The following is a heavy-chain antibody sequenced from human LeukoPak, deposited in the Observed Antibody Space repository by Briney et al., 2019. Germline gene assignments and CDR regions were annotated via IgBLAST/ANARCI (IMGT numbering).Heavy chain of an antibody. Sequence: QTGGSLRLSCAASGFTFSSYAMSWIRQAPGKGLEWVSVISGSGSSTYYADSVKGRFTISRDNSKNTLYLQMNSLRVEDTAVYYCAKTPGGYYDILTGYYPFDYWGQGTLVTVSS. J-gene: IGHJ4*02. CDR2: ISGSGSST. CDR1: GFTFSSYA. CDR3: AKTPGGYYDILTGYYPFDY. D-gene: IGHD3-9*01. V-gene: IGHV3-23*01.